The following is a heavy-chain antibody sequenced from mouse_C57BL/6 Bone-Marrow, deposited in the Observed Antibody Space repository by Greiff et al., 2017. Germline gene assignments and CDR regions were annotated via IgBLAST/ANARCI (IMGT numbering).Heavy chain of an antibody. CDR2: INPYNGDT. D-gene: IGHD2-2*01. CDR1: GYSFTGYF. Sequence: EVKLQESGPELVKPGASVKISCKASGYSFTGYFMNWVMQSHGKSLEWIGRINPYNGDTFYNQKFKGKATLTVDKSSSTANMELRGLTSEDSAVYYCAREYGYPADFDYWGQGTTLTVSS. V-gene: IGHV1-20*01. J-gene: IGHJ2*01. CDR3: AREYGYPADFDY.